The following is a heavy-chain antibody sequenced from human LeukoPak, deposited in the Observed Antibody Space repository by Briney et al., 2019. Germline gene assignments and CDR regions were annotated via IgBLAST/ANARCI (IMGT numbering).Heavy chain of an antibody. V-gene: IGHV4-34*01. CDR1: GGSFSGYY. CDR2: INYGGST. J-gene: IGHJ4*02. Sequence: PSETLSLTCAVYGGSFSGYYWSWIRQPPGKGLEWIGEINYGGSTNYNPSLKSRVTISVDTSKNQFSLKLSSVTAADTAVYYCARGRVTYYDSSGYHKGGRYFDYWGQGTLVTVSS. CDR3: ARGRVTYYDSSGYHKGGRYFDY. D-gene: IGHD3-22*01.